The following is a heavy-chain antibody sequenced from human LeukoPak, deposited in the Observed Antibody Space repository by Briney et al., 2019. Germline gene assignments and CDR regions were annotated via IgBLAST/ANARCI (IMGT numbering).Heavy chain of an antibody. CDR1: GYTSTSYY. CDR2: INPSGGST. V-gene: IGHV1-46*01. CDR3: AREGFPPKISDFWSGLGPYYYYGMGV. D-gene: IGHD3-3*01. Sequence: GASVKVSCKASGYTSTSYYMHWVRQAPGQGLEWMGIINPSGGSTSYTQKFQGRVTMTRDTSTSTVYMELSSLRSEDTAVYYCAREGFPPKISDFWSGLGPYYYYGMGVWGQGTTVTVSS. J-gene: IGHJ6*02.